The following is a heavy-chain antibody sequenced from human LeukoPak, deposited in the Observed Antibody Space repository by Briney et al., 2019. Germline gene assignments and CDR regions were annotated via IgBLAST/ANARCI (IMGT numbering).Heavy chain of an antibody. D-gene: IGHD4-17*01. V-gene: IGHV3-43D*03. J-gene: IGHJ4*02. CDR1: GFAFDDYA. CDR3: AKDRQYGDYGGGDFFDS. Sequence: GGSLRLSCAASGFAFDDYAMHWVRQAPGKGLQWISSINWVGDTSSYADSVKGRFTVSRDNTDGSLYLQMNSLRSEDTALYYCAKDRQYGDYGGGDFFDSWGQGTLVTVSS. CDR2: INWVGDTS.